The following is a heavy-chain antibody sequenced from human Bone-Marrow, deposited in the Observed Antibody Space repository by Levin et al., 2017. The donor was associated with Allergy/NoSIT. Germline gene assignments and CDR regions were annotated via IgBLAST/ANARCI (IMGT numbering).Heavy chain of an antibody. CDR3: AKDHESSGWPTFDL. CDR2: FANTAKT. V-gene: IGHV3-23*05. D-gene: IGHD6-19*01. J-gene: IGHJ4*02. CDR1: GFTFTRFA. Sequence: GGSLRLSCAASGFTFTRFALSWVRQVPGKGLEWVASFANTAKTYYADSVMGRFTISRDTSTNTLFLQMNSLRAEDTAVYFCAKDHESSGWPTFDLWGQGTLVTVSS.